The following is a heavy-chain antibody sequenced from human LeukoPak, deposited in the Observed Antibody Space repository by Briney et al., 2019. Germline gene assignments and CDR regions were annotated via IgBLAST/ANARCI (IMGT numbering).Heavy chain of an antibody. D-gene: IGHD3-22*01. Sequence: SETLSLTCTVSGGSISSSSYYWGWIRQPPGKGLEWIGSIYYSGSTYYTPSLKSRVTISVDTSKNQFSLKLNSVTAADTAVYYCARGYYDSSGYYQSPIFDYWGQGTLVTVSS. CDR3: ARGYYDSSGYYQSPIFDY. CDR2: IYYSGST. J-gene: IGHJ4*02. V-gene: IGHV4-39*07. CDR1: GGSISSSSYY.